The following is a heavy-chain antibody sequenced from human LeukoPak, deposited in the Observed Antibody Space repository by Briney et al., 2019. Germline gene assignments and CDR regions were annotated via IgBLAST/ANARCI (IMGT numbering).Heavy chain of an antibody. CDR3: ARDGCGGSCFHYYYYYMDV. D-gene: IGHD2-15*01. Sequence: PSQTLSLTCTVSSGSISSSNYYWSWIRQPAGGGLEWIGRIYTIGITNYNPSLISRVTISIDTSKNQFSMKQSSVTAADTAVYYCARDGCGGSCFHYYYYYMDVWGKGTTVTISS. CDR1: SGSISSSNYY. V-gene: IGHV4-61*02. J-gene: IGHJ6*03. CDR2: IYTIGIT.